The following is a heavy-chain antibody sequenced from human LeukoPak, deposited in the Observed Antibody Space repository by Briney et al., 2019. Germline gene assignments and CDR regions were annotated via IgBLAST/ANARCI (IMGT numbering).Heavy chain of an antibody. J-gene: IGHJ4*02. D-gene: IGHD6-13*01. Sequence: PGGSLRLSCAASGFTFSSYGMHWVRQAPGEGLEWVAVISYDGSNKYYADSVKGRFTISRDNSKNTLYLQMNSLRAEDTAVYYCAKNGIAADGTGFQFLDYWGQGTLVTVSS. CDR2: ISYDGSNK. CDR3: AKNGIAADGTGFQFLDY. CDR1: GFTFSSYG. V-gene: IGHV3-30*18.